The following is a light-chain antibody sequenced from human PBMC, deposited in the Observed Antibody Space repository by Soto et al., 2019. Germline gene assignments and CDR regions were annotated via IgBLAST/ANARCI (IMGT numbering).Light chain of an antibody. J-gene: IGKJ4*01. CDR1: QTIRSH. CDR2: ATS. Sequence: DIQMTQFPLSLSASVGDRVTITCRASQTIRSHLNWHQQKPGEAPKIVIYATSTLQSGVPSRFNGSVSGTDFTLSISSLQPEDFATYYCQQTYRTPLTFGGGTKVEIK. CDR3: QQTYRTPLT. V-gene: IGKV1-39*01.